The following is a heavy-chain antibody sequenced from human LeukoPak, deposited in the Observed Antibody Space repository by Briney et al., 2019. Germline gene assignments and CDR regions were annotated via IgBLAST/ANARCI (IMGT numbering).Heavy chain of an antibody. D-gene: IGHD1-26*01. CDR1: GGSISSSSYY. CDR2: IYYSGST. V-gene: IGHV4-39*07. CDR3: ARGGNYWPQWWFDP. Sequence: PSETLSLTCTVSGGSISSSSYYWGWIRQPPGKGLEWIGSIYYSGSTYYNPSLKSRVTISVDTSKNQFSLKLNSVTPADTAVYYCARGGNYWPQWWFDPWGRGTLVSVSS. J-gene: IGHJ5*02.